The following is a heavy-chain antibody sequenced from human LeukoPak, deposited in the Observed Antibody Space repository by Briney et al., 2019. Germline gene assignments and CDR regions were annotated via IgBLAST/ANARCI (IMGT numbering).Heavy chain of an antibody. J-gene: IGHJ3*02. D-gene: IGHD1-14*01. CDR1: DYTVAADC. CDR2: INPNSGGT. CDR3: ARDLSGISSATDAFDM. V-gene: IGHV1-2*06. Sequence: ASVNVSCKVSDYTVAADCISWVRQAPGQGLEWMGRINPNSGGTDSAQRFQGRVTMTRDTSMNTAYMELSRLRSDDTAVYYCARDLSGISSATDAFDMWGQGTMVTVSS.